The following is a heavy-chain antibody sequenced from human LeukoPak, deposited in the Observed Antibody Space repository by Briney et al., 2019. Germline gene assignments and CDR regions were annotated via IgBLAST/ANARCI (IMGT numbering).Heavy chain of an antibody. Sequence: GGSLRLSCAASGFTFDGYAMHWVRQAPGKGLEWVSLISGDGGSTYYADSVKGRFTISRDNAKNTLYLQMNSLRAEDTALYYCTKDRDYYLVGFFDYWGQGTLVTVSS. CDR1: GFTFDGYA. CDR3: TKDRDYYLVGFFDY. V-gene: IGHV3-43*02. J-gene: IGHJ4*02. D-gene: IGHD3-10*01. CDR2: ISGDGGST.